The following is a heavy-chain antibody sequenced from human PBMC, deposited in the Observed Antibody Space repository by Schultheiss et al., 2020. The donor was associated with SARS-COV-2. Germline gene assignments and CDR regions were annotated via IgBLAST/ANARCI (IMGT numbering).Heavy chain of an antibody. CDR1: GGSFSGYY. V-gene: IGHV4-59*01. CDR2: IYYSGST. CDR3: ARELLWFGGLAFDI. D-gene: IGHD3-10*01. Sequence: SETLSLTCAVYGGSFSGYYWSWIRQPPGKGLEWIGYIYYSGSTNYNPSLKSRVTISVDTSKNQFSLKLSSVTAADTAVYYCARELLWFGGLAFDIWGQGTMVTVSS. J-gene: IGHJ3*02.